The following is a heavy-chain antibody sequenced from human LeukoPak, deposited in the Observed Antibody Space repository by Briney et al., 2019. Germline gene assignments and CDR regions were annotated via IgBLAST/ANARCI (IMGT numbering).Heavy chain of an antibody. CDR3: ARVYCGGDCYAAWGQVNKKYYFDY. CDR2: IYYSGST. Sequence: SETLSLTCTVSGGSISSSSYYWGWIRQPPGKGLEWIGSIYYSGSTYYNPSLKSRVTISVDTSKNQFSLKLSSVTAADTAVYYCARVYCGGDCYAAWGQVNKKYYFDYWGQGTLVTVSS. CDR1: GGSISSSSYY. V-gene: IGHV4-39*01. J-gene: IGHJ4*02. D-gene: IGHD2-21*02.